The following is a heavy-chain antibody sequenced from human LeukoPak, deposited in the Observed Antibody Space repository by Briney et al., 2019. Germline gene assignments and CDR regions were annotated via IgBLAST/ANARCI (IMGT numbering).Heavy chain of an antibody. D-gene: IGHD1-26*01. Sequence: QPGGSLRLSCAASGFTFSSYAMSWVRQAPGKGLEWVSAISGSGGSTYYADSVKGRFTISRDNSKNTLYLQMNSLRAEDTAVYYCAKEGGSYYHPLHYYYYYYGMDVWGQGTTVTVSS. CDR2: ISGSGGST. V-gene: IGHV3-23*01. CDR3: AKEGGSYYHPLHYYYYYYGMDV. CDR1: GFTFSSYA. J-gene: IGHJ6*02.